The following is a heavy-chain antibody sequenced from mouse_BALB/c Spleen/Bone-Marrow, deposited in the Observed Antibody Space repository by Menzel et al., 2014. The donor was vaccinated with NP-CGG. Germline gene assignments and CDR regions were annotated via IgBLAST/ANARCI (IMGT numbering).Heavy chain of an antibody. J-gene: IGHJ3*01. CDR1: GFTFSNYG. Sequence: EVKVVESGGGLVQPGGSLKLSCAASGFTFSNYGMSWVRQTPDKRLELDATINSNGDTTYYSDSVKGRFTISRDKAKNTLYLQMNSLKSEDTAMYYCARDGYYVGFAYWGQGTLVTVSA. D-gene: IGHD2-3*01. CDR2: INSNGDTT. V-gene: IGHV5-6-3*01. CDR3: ARDGYYVGFAY.